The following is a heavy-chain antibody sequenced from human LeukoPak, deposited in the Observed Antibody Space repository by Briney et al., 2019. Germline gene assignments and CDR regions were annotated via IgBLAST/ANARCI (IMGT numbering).Heavy chain of an antibody. CDR2: INHSGST. CDR3: ARDSWFGELLFDY. J-gene: IGHJ4*02. V-gene: IGHV4-34*01. D-gene: IGHD3-10*01. CDR1: GGSFSGYY. Sequence: SETLSLTCAVYGGSFSGYYWSWIRQPPGKGLEWIGEINHSGSTNYNPSLKSRVTISVDTSKNQFSLKQSSVTAADTAVYYCARDSWFGELLFDYWGQGTLVTVSS.